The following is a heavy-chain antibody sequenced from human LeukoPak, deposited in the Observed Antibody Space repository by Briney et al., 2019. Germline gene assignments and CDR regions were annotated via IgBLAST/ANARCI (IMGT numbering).Heavy chain of an antibody. V-gene: IGHV3-20*04. J-gene: IGHJ4*02. CDR3: AKDHPSCGGRDCLLFDN. D-gene: IGHD2-21*01. Sequence: GGSLRLSCAASGFIFDDYGMSWVRQAPGKGLEWVSSINWSGGSTGYADSVKGRFTIPRDNSKNTLYLQMDSLSAEDTALYYCAKDHPSCGGRDCLLFDNWGQGTLVTVSS. CDR1: GFIFDDYG. CDR2: INWSGGST.